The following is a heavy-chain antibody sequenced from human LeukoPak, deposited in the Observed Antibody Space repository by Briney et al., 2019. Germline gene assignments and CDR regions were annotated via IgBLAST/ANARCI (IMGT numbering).Heavy chain of an antibody. J-gene: IGHJ3*02. CDR2: IYYSGST. V-gene: IGHV4-59*01. D-gene: IGHD4-11*01. CDR1: GGSISSYY. Sequence: SETLSLTCTVSGGSISSYYWSWIRQPPGKGLEWIGYIYYSGSTNYNPSLKSRVTISVDTSKNQFSLKLSSVTAADTAVYYCAREIAYSNYAVAAFDIWGQGTMVTVSS. CDR3: AREIAYSNYAVAAFDI.